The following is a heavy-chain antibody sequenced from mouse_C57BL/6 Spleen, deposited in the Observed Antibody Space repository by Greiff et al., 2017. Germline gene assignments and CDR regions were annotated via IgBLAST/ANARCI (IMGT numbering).Heavy chain of an antibody. J-gene: IGHJ2*01. V-gene: IGHV5-17*01. D-gene: IGHD4-1*01. CDR3: ARTRLGDYFDY. CDR2: ISSGSSTI. Sequence: EVKLMESGGGLVKPGGSLKLSCAASGFTFSDYGMHWVRQAPEKGLEWVAYISSGSSTIYYADTVKGRFTISRDNATNTLFLQMTSLRSEDTAMYYCARTRLGDYFDYWGQGTTLTVSS. CDR1: GFTFSDYG.